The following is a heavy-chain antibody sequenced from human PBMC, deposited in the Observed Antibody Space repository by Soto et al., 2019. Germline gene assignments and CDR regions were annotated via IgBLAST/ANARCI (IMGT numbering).Heavy chain of an antibody. CDR3: EKTSGYFDY. Sequence: EVQWLESGGGLVQPGGSLRLSCVGSGFTFSSYAMSWVRQAPGKGLEWVSTMSGSGGSTYYADSVKGRFTISRDNSKYTVFLQMNSLRAEDTAVYYCEKTSGYFDYWGQGTMVTVSS. V-gene: IGHV3-23*01. CDR1: GFTFSSYA. D-gene: IGHD6-19*01. CDR2: MSGSGGST. J-gene: IGHJ4*02.